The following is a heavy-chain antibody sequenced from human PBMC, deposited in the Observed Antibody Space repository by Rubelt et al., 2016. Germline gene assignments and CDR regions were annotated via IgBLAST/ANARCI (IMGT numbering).Heavy chain of an antibody. Sequence: QLQLQESGPGLVKPSQTLSLTCTVSGGSISSGGYYWTWIRQHPGKGLEWIGYIYYSGSTYYNPSLKSRVTISVDTSKNQFPRKGNSVTAADTAVYDCARTYRYYSDYWRQGTLVTVSS. J-gene: IGHJ4*02. CDR2: IYYSGST. CDR3: ARTYRYYSDY. D-gene: IGHD1-26*01. V-gene: IGHV4-31*03. CDR1: GGSISSGGYY.